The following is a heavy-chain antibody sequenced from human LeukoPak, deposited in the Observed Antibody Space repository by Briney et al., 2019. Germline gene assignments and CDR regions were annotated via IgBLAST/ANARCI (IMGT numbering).Heavy chain of an antibody. CDR3: AKDGIARDIVVVPAAMRFDY. J-gene: IGHJ4*02. CDR2: ISSSSSTI. D-gene: IGHD2-2*01. V-gene: IGHV3-48*01. CDR1: GFTFSSYS. Sequence: GGSLRLSCAASGFTFSSYSMNWVRRAPGKGLEWVSYISSSSSTIYYADSVKGRFTISRDNAKNSLYLQMNSLRAEDTAVYYCAKDGIARDIVVVPAAMRFDYWGQGTLVTVSS.